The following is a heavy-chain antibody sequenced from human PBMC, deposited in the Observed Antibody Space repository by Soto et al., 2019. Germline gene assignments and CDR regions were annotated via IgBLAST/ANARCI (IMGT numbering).Heavy chain of an antibody. CDR1: GFTFSNSW. J-gene: IGHJ4*02. CDR2: IKSKTDGGTT. CDR3: TIDPSY. Sequence: GGSLRLSCAASGFTFSNSWMNWVRQTPGKGLEWVGRIKSKTDGGTTDYAAPVKGRFSISRDDSINTLFLQMNSLTIEDTAVYYCTIDPSYWGQGTLVTAPQ. V-gene: IGHV3-15*07.